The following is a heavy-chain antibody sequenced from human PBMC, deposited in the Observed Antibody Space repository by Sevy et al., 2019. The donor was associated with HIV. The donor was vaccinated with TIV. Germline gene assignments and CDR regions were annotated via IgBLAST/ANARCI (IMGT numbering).Heavy chain of an antibody. CDR1: GITFSSYA. V-gene: IGHV3-23*01. D-gene: IGHD2-2*01. CDR2: ISGSGATT. CDR3: GKEGVGVALASGGRVYFDF. J-gene: IGHJ4*02. Sequence: GGSLRLSCAASGITFSSYAMSWVRQAPGKGLEWVSGISGSGATTYYANSVKGRFTISRENSMETLNLQMNSLRVEDKDIYYCGKEGVGVALASGGRVYFDFWGQGTLVTVSS.